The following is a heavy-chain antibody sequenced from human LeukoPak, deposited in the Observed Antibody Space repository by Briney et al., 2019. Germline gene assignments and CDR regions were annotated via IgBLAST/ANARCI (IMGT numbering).Heavy chain of an antibody. CDR3: ARVGGRYSPLGY. V-gene: IGHV3-7*01. Sequence: PGGSLRLSCAASGFTFSSYWMSWVRQAPGKGLEWVVNIKQDGSEKYYVDSVKGRFTISRDNDKNSLFLQMTSLRAKDTAVYYCARVGGRYSPLGYWGQGTLVTVSS. J-gene: IGHJ4*02. CDR1: GFTFSSYW. CDR2: IKQDGSEK. D-gene: IGHD3-16*02.